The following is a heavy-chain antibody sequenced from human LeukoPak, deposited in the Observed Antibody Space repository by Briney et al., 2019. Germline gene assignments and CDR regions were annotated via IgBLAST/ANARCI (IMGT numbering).Heavy chain of an antibody. V-gene: IGHV3-21*04. CDR1: GFIFSNNG. CDR3: AREHSLVAIHDAFDI. J-gene: IGHJ3*02. CDR2: ISSISTYT. D-gene: IGHD5-12*01. Sequence: GGSLRLSCAASGFIFSNNGMIWVRQAPGKGPEWVSSISSISTYTHYADSVKGRFIISIDDSENTLYLQMNRLRADDAAVYHCAREHSLVAIHDAFDIWGQGTMVTVSS.